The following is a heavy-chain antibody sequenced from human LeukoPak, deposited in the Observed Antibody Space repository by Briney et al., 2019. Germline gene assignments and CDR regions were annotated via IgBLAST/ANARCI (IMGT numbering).Heavy chain of an antibody. CDR3: AKATIVLMVEYFQH. D-gene: IGHD2-8*01. CDR2: IRYDGSNK. J-gene: IGHJ1*01. V-gene: IGHV3-30*02. Sequence: GGSLRLSCAASGFTFSNYGIHWVRQAPGKGLEWVAFIRYDGSNKHYADSVKGRFTISRDNSKNTLYLQMNSLRAEDTAVYYCAKATIVLMVEYFQHWGQGTLVTVSS. CDR1: GFTFSNYG.